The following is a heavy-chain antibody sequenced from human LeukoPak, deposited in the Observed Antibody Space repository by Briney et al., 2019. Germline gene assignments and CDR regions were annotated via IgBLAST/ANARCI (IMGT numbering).Heavy chain of an antibody. D-gene: IGHD6-6*01. CDR3: ARIMRSSSSSGAFDI. V-gene: IGHV3-64*01. Sequence: PGGSLRLSCAASGFTFSSYAMHWVRQAPGKGLEYVSAISSNGGSTYYANSVKGRFTISRDNSKNTLYLQMGSPRAEDMAVYYCARIMRSSSSSGAFDIWGQGTMVTVSS. CDR2: ISSNGGST. J-gene: IGHJ3*02. CDR1: GFTFSSYA.